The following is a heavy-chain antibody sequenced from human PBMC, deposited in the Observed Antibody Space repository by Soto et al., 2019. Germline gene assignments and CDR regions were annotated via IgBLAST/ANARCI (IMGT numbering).Heavy chain of an antibody. CDR2: IYYSGST. J-gene: IGHJ4*02. CDR1: GGSISSGGYY. CDR3: ARSVRITIFGVVTAFDY. V-gene: IGHV4-31*03. Sequence: SETLSLTCTVSGGSISSGGYYWSWIRQHPGKGLEWIGYIYYSGSTYYNPSLKSRVTISVDTSKNQFSLKLSSVTAADTAVYYCARSVRITIFGVVTAFDYWGQGTLVTVSS. D-gene: IGHD3-3*01.